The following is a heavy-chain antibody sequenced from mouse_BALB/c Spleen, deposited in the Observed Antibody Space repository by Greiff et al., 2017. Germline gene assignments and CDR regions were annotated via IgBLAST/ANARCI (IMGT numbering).Heavy chain of an antibody. CDR2: IYPGDGDT. Sequence: VQLQQSGAELARPGASVKLSCKASGYTFTSYWMQWVKQRPGQGLEWIGAIYPGDGDTRYTQKFKGKATLTADKSSSTAYMQLSSLASEDSAVYYCARWDYDDYWGQGTTRTVSS. V-gene: IGHV1-87*01. D-gene: IGHD2-4*01. J-gene: IGHJ2*01. CDR1: GYTFTSYW. CDR3: ARWDYDDY.